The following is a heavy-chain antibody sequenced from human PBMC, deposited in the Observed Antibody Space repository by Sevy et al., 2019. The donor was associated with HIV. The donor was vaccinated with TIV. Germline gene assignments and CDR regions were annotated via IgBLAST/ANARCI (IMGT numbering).Heavy chain of an antibody. Sequence: GESLKISCAASGFTFSSYAMNWVRQSPGQGLEWVSDISPSGDNTYYADSVKGRFTISRDNSKNTLFLQMNSLRAEDTAVYFCAFRPYIGWYKYYFDYWGRGTLVTVSS. J-gene: IGHJ4*02. CDR3: AFRPYIGWYKYYFDY. CDR2: ISPSGDNT. CDR1: GFTFSSYA. V-gene: IGHV3-23*01. D-gene: IGHD6-19*01.